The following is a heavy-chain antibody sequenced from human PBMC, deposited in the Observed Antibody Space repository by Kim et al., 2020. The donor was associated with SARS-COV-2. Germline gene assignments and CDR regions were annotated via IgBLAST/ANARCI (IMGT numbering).Heavy chain of an antibody. CDR2: FDPEDGET. J-gene: IGHJ5*02. CDR3: ATGPAVAGTGGWFDH. D-gene: IGHD6-19*01. V-gene: IGHV1-24*01. CDR1: GYTLTELS. Sequence: ASVKVSCKVSGYTLTELSMHWVRQAPGKGLEWMGGFDPEDGETIYAQKFQGRVTMTEDTSTDTAYMELSSLRSEDTAVYYCATGPAVAGTGGWFDHWGQGTLVPVSS.